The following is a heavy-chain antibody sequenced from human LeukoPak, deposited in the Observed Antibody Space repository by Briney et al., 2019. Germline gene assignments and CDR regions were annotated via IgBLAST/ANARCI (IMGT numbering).Heavy chain of an antibody. CDR2: TYYRSKWLN. V-gene: IGHV6-1*01. CDR1: GDTVSSHTAA. CDR3: ARELSHWYFGL. Sequence: SQTLSLTCAISGDTVSSHTAAWNWIGQSPSRGLEWLGRTYYRSKWLNDYALSVKSRITINPDTSKNHFSLHLNSVTPEDTAVYYCARELSHWYFGLWGRGTLVTVSS. J-gene: IGHJ2*01.